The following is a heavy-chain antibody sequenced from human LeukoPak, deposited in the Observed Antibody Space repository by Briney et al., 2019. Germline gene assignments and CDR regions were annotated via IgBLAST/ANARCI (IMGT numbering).Heavy chain of an antibody. V-gene: IGHV1-18*01. CDR3: ARVSGTHKMDAFDI. D-gene: IGHD1-1*01. CDR2: ISAYNGNP. J-gene: IGHJ3*02. CDR1: GYTFTSYG. Sequence: GASVKVSCKASGYTFTSYGISWVRQAPGQGLEWMGWISAYNGNPDYAQKLQGRVTMTTDTSTSTAYMELRSLRSDDTAVYYCARVSGTHKMDAFDIWGQGTMVTVSS.